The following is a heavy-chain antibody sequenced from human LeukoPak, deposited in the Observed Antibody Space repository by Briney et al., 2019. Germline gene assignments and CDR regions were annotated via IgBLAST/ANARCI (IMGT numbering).Heavy chain of an antibody. J-gene: IGHJ4*02. CDR3: AREAALYCGGDCYTDY. V-gene: IGHV1-18*01. CDR2: MNPNSGNT. Sequence: ASVKVSCKASGYTFTSYDINWVRQATGQGLEWMGWMNPNSGNTNYAQKLQGRVTMTTDTSTSTAYMELRSLRSDDTAVYYCAREAALYCGGDCYTDYWGQGTLVTVSS. D-gene: IGHD2-21*02. CDR1: GYTFTSYD.